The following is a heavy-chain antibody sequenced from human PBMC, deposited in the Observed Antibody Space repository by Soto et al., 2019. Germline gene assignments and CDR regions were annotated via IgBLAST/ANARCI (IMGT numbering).Heavy chain of an antibody. CDR3: ARASGSNWYYNY. V-gene: IGHV3-21*01. D-gene: IGHD6-13*01. CDR1: GFTFSSYS. CDR2: ISSSSSYI. Sequence: PGGSLRLSCAASGFTFSSYSMNWVRQAPGKGLEWVSSISSSSSYIYYADSVKGRFTISRDNAKNSLYLQMNSLRAEDTAVYYCARASGSNWYYNYWGQGTLVTVSS. J-gene: IGHJ4*02.